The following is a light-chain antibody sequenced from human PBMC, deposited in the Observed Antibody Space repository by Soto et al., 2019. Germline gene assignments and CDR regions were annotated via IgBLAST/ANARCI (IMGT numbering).Light chain of an antibody. CDR3: TSWDDSLYHVV. CDR2: RNN. Sequence: QSVLTPPPSASGTPGQRVTFSCSGGRSNIGSNYVFWYQQFPGTAPKLLIYRNNQRPSGVPDRFSGSKSGTSASLAISGLRSEDEADYYCTSWDDSLYHVVFGGGTKLTVL. V-gene: IGLV1-47*01. CDR1: RSNIGSNY. J-gene: IGLJ2*01.